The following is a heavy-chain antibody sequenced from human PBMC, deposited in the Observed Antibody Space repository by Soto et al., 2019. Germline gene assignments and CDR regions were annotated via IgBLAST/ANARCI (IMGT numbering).Heavy chain of an antibody. CDR3: ARIYRSRSGYYDSSAYYGDY. CDR2: ISAYNGNT. D-gene: IGHD3-22*01. V-gene: IGHV1-18*01. CDR1: GYTFISYG. Sequence: QVQLVQSGAEVKKPGASVKVSCKASGYTFISYGISWVRQAPGQGLEWMGWISAYNGNTNYAQKLQGRVTVTTDTPTSTAYMELRSLRSDDTAVYYCARIYRSRSGYYDSSAYYGDYWGQGTLVTVSS. J-gene: IGHJ4*02.